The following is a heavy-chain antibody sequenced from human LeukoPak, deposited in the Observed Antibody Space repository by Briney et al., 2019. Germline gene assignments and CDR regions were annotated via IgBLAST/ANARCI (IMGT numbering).Heavy chain of an antibody. V-gene: IGHV4-61*03. CDR2: IYYSGST. Sequence: PSETLSLTCTVSGGSISSGGYCWSWIRQHPGKGLEWIGYIYYSGSTYYNPSLKSRVTISVDTAKNHVSLSLSSVTAADTAVYYCARQSVDFWTDYAKNWFDPWGQGTLVTVSS. J-gene: IGHJ5*02. CDR3: ARQSVDFWTDYAKNWFDP. CDR1: GGSISSGGYC. D-gene: IGHD3/OR15-3a*01.